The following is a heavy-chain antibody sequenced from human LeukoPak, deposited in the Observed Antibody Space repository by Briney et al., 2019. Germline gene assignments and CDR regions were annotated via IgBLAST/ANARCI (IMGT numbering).Heavy chain of an antibody. CDR1: GYTFTSYG. CDR2: ISTYSGNT. V-gene: IGHV1-18*01. CDR3: ARAPSGFTYGPGDH. J-gene: IGHJ4*02. Sequence: ASVKVSCKASGYTFTSYGISWVRQAPGQGLEWMGWISTYSGNTNYVQKLQGRVTMTTDTSTSTAYVEVRSLRSDDPAVYYCARAPSGFTYGPGDHWGQGTLVTVSS. D-gene: IGHD5-18*01.